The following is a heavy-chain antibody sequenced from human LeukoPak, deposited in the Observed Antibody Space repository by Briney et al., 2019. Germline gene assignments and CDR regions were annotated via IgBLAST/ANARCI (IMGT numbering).Heavy chain of an antibody. CDR1: GYTFTGYY. CDR2: INPNSGGT. J-gene: IGHJ4*02. D-gene: IGHD5-12*01. Sequence: ASVKVSCKASGYTFTGYYMHWVRQAPGQGLEWMGWINPNSGGTNYAQKFQGWVTMTRDTSISTAYMELSRLRSDDTAVYYCARERGSRGYSGYDRLHSSGWQTVYYFDYWGQGTLVTVSS. CDR3: ARERGSRGYSGYDRLHSSGWQTVYYFDY. V-gene: IGHV1-2*04.